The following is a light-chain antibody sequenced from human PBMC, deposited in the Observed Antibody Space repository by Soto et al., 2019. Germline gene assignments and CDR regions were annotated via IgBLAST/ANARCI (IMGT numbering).Light chain of an antibody. CDR1: QTITTSY. CDR3: QQYGSSPLT. J-gene: IGKJ4*01. Sequence: EIVLTQSPGTLSLSPGERGTLSCRAGQTITTSYLAWYQQRPGQAPRLLIYGTSTRASGTPDRFSGSGSGTDFTLTITSLEPEDFAVYYCQQYGSSPLTFGGGTKVDIK. V-gene: IGKV3-20*01. CDR2: GTS.